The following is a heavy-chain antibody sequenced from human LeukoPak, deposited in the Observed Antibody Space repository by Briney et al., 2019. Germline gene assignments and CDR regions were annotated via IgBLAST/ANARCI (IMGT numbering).Heavy chain of an antibody. CDR3: ARDPWGYRAGVMDF. V-gene: IGHV3-74*01. D-gene: IGHD1-1*01. CDR2: INTGGTTT. Sequence: GMSLRLSCGASGFTFSSYWMHWVRQAPGKGLVWVSRINTGGTTTDHADSVKGRFTISRDNAKNTLYLQMNSLRAEDTAVYFCARDPWGYRAGVMDFWGLGTLVTVSS. CDR1: GFTFSSYW. J-gene: IGHJ4*02.